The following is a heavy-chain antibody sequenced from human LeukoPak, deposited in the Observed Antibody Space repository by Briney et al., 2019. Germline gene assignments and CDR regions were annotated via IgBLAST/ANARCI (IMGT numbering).Heavy chain of an antibody. V-gene: IGHV3-30*03. J-gene: IGHJ3*01. Sequence: PGGSLRLSCAASGFTFSSYGMHWVRQAPGKGLEWVAVISYDGSNKRYADSVKGRFTISRDNSKNTVNLQMNSLRTEDTAVYYCAREGEYYSESGNLVDASDVWGQGTMVTVSA. CDR3: AREGEYYSESGNLVDASDV. CDR1: GFTFSSYG. CDR2: ISYDGSNK. D-gene: IGHD3-10*01.